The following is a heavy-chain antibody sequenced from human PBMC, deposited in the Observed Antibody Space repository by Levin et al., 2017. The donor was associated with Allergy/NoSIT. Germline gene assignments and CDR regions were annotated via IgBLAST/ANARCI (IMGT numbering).Heavy chain of an antibody. D-gene: IGHD2-15*01. CDR1: GYNFDNFW. V-gene: IGHV5-10-1*01. CDR2: IDPSDSYI. Sequence: KVSCEGSGYNFDNFWIAWVRQMPGKGLEWMGRIDPSDSYINYNPAFQGHVTLSVDRSTNTAYLRWSSLRASDSGIYYCARHPSGVVGSITDYWGQGSLVTVSS. CDR3: ARHPSGVVGSITDY. J-gene: IGHJ4*02.